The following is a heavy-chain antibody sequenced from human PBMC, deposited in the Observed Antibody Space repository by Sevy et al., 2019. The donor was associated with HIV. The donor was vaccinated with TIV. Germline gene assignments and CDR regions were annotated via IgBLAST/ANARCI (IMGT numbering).Heavy chain of an antibody. J-gene: IGHJ6*03. CDR3: AREQFGYSYGHSYYYYYMDV. V-gene: IGHV4-61*02. D-gene: IGHD5-18*01. Sequence: SETLSLTCTVSGGSISSGSYYWSWIRQPAGKGLEWIGRIYTSGSTNYNPSLKSRVTISVDTSKNQFSLKLSSVTAADTAVYYCAREQFGYSYGHSYYYYYMDVWGKGTTVTVSS. CDR1: GGSISSGSYY. CDR2: IYTSGST.